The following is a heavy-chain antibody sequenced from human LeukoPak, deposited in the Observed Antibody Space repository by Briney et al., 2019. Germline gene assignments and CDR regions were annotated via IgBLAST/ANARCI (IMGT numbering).Heavy chain of an antibody. D-gene: IGHD4-23*01. CDR2: IYHSGST. J-gene: IGHJ5*02. Sequence: SETLSLTCTVSGGSIISYYWGWIRQPPGKGLEWIGSIYHSGSTYYNPSLKSRVTISVDTSKNQFSLKLSSVTAADTAVYYCARVYGGNSNWFDPWGQGTLVTVSS. CDR3: ARVYGGNSNWFDP. V-gene: IGHV4-38-2*02. CDR1: GGSIISYY.